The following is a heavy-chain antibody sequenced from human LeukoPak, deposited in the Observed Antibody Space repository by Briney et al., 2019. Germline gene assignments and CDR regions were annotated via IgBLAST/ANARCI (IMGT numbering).Heavy chain of an antibody. CDR3: ARDLPDTLTGNSDDAFDI. CDR2: IYYSGST. CDR1: GGSISSSSYY. J-gene: IGHJ3*02. D-gene: IGHD3-9*01. Sequence: SETLSLTCTVSGGSISSSSYYWGWIRQPPGKGLEWIGSIYYSGSTYYNPSLKSRVTISVDTSKNQFSLKLSSVTAADTAVYYCARDLPDTLTGNSDDAFDIWGQGTMVTVS. V-gene: IGHV4-39*02.